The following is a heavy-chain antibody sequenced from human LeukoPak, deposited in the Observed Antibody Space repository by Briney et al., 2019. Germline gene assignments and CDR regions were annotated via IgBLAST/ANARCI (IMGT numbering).Heavy chain of an antibody. CDR3: ARGRIPYYYDSSGYYGGYYFDY. J-gene: IGHJ4*02. CDR1: GGSISSGGYY. CDR2: IYYSGST. D-gene: IGHD3-22*01. V-gene: IGHV4-31*03. Sequence: PSQTLSLTCTVSGGSISSGGYYWRWIRQHPGKGLEWIGYIYYSGSTYYNPSLKSRVTISVDTSKNQFSLKLSSVTAADTAVYYCARGRIPYYYDSSGYYGGYYFDYWGQGTLVTVSS.